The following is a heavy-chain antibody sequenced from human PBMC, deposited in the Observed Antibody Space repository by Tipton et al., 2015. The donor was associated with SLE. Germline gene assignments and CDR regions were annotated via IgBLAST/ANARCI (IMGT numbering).Heavy chain of an antibody. Sequence: TLSLTCTVSGGSITSGSYYWSWIRQPPGKGLEWIGSIYYDGMTYPNPSLKSRVTMSVDTSKNQFSLKLTSVTAADTAVYYCVRLGYCSGGRCLNYFDPWGRGTLVTVSS. V-gene: IGHV4-39*07. CDR2: IYYDGMT. CDR3: VRLGYCSGGRCLNYFDP. CDR1: GGSITSGSYY. D-gene: IGHD2-15*01. J-gene: IGHJ5*02.